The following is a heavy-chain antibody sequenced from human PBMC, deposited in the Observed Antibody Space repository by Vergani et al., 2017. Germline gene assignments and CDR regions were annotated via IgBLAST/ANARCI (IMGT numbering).Heavy chain of an antibody. J-gene: IGHJ4*02. V-gene: IGHV3-23*01. CDR2: ISARYPST. CDR1: GFTFSACP. D-gene: IGHD4/OR15-4a*01. CDR3: ARLSXDATPYLQGGYDC. Sequence: EVQLLQSGGGVIQPGGSVRLSCAASGFTFSACPMTWVRLAPGKGLAWVSAISARYPSTYYADSVQGRFTICRDHSKNMLCLQMNSLRAEDTAVYYCARLSXDATPYLQGGYDCWGQGTLVSVSS.